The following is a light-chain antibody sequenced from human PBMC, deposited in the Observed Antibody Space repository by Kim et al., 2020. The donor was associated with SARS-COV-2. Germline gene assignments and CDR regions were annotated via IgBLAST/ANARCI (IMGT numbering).Light chain of an antibody. J-gene: IGKJ1*01. CDR2: GAS. Sequence: VSPGERSTRTGRASQSVSSNLAWYQQKPGQAPRLLIYGASTRATGIPARFSGSGSGTEFTLTISSLQSEDFAVYYCQQYNNWPPVFGQGTKVDIK. V-gene: IGKV3-15*01. CDR1: QSVSSN. CDR3: QQYNNWPPV.